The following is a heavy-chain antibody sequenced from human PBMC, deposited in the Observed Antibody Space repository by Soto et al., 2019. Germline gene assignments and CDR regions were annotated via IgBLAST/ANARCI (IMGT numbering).Heavy chain of an antibody. J-gene: IGHJ4*02. CDR3: ARGGLYAYYNDI. V-gene: IGHV3-74*01. D-gene: IGHD3-10*01. Sequence: EVQLVESGGGLVQPGESLRLSCAASGFTFSNYWMHWVRQAPVEGLVWVSRIKGDGSSRDYADSVKGRFTVSRDNAENTVYLQMNSLRAEDSATYYCARGGLYAYYNDIWGQGTLVTVSS. CDR1: GFTFSNYW. CDR2: IKGDGSSR.